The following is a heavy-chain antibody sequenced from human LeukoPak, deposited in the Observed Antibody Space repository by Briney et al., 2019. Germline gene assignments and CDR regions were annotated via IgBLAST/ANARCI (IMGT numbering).Heavy chain of an antibody. D-gene: IGHD1-26*01. CDR2: IYHSGST. J-gene: IGHJ4*02. CDR1: GYSISSGYY. V-gene: IGHV4-38-2*01. Sequence: SETLSLTCAVSGYSISSGYYWAWIGRPPGKGLEWIGSIYHSGSTYYNPSLKSRVTISVDTSKNQFSLKLSSVTAADTAVYYCARVSGLIDYWGQGTLVTVSS. CDR3: ARVSGLIDY.